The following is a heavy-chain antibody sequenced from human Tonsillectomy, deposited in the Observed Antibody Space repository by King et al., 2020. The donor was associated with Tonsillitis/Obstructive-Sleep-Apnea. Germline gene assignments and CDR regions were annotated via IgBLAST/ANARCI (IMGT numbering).Heavy chain of an antibody. CDR3: ARPRDIVVLIPFDN. Sequence: LQLQESGPGLVKPSETLSLTCTVSGDSISSNTYYWGWIRQPPGKGLEWIGSIYYSGSTYYNPSLKSRVTISVDTSKNQFSLKLGSVTAADTAVYYCARPRDIVVLIPFDNWGQGTLVTVSS. D-gene: IGHD2-2*01. J-gene: IGHJ4*02. CDR1: GDSISSNTYY. CDR2: IYYSGST. V-gene: IGHV4-39*01.